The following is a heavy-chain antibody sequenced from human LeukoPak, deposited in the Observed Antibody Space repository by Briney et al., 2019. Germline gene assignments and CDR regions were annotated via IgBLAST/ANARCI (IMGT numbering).Heavy chain of an antibody. CDR3: AKDIAVAGTYVFDY. CDR2: ISGGGGST. J-gene: IGHJ4*02. Sequence: PGGSLRLSCAASGFTFSTYAMSWVRQAPGKGLEWVSDISGGGGSTNYADSVKGRFTISRDSSKNTLYLQMNTLSAEDTAVYYCAKDIAVAGTYVFDYWGQGTLVTVSS. CDR1: GFTFSTYA. D-gene: IGHD6-19*01. V-gene: IGHV3-23*01.